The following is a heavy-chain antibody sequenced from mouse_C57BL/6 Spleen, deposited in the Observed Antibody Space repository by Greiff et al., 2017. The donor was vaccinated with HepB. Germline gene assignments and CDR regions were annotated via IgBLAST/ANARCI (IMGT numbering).Heavy chain of an antibody. Sequence: EVQRVESGGGLVQPGGSLKLSCAASGFTFSDYYMYWVRQTPEKRLEWVAYISNGGGSTYYPDTVKGRFTISRDNAKNTLYLQMSRLKSEDTAMYYCAREGRLDAMDYWGQGTSVTVSS. V-gene: IGHV5-12*01. CDR2: ISNGGGST. D-gene: IGHD2-2*01. CDR3: AREGRLDAMDY. CDR1: GFTFSDYY. J-gene: IGHJ4*01.